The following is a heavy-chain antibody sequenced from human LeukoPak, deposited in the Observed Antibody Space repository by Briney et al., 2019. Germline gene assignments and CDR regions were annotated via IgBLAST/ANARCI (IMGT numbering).Heavy chain of an antibody. D-gene: IGHD3-10*01. CDR2: IYYSGST. V-gene: IGHV4-59*01. CDR3: ARESPYYYGSGSYYHLDY. Sequence: LRLSCAASGFTFSSYEMNWVRQPPGKGLEWIGYIYYSGSTNYNPSLKSRVTISVDTSKNQFSLKLSSVTAADTAVYYCARESPYYYGSGSYYHLDYWGQGTLVTVSS. CDR1: GFTFSSYE. J-gene: IGHJ4*02.